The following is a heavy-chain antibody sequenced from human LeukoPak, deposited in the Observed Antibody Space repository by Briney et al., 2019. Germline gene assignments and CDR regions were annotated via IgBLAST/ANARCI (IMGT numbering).Heavy chain of an antibody. CDR1: GVTSSTYV. J-gene: IGHJ4*02. CDR2: IRNIGSST. D-gene: IGHD4-23*01. CDR3: AKQSHDYGGYMDF. Sequence: GGSLRLSCAASGVTSSTYVMNWARYAPGKGLEWVSTIRNIGSSTPYTDSPKSRFTISRDNSKNTLYLQLNSVRADDTALYYCAKQSHDYGGYMDFWGQGTLVTVPS. V-gene: IGHV3-23*05.